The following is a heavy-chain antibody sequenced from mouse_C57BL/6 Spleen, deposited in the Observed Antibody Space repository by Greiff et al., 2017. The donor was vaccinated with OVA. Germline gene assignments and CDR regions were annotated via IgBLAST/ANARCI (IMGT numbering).Heavy chain of an antibody. CDR3: AREGYGSSYVY. V-gene: IGHV3-6*01. J-gene: IGHJ2*01. D-gene: IGHD1-1*01. CDR1: GYSITSGYY. Sequence: EVKLEESGPGLVKPSQSLSLTCSVTGYSITSGYYWNWIRQFPGNKLEWMGYISYDGSNNYNPSLKNRISITRDTSKNQFFLKLNSVTTEDTATYYCAREGYGSSYVYWGQGTTLTVSS. CDR2: ISYDGSN.